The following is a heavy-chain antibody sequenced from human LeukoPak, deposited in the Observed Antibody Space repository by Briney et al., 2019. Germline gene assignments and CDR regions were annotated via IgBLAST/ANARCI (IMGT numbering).Heavy chain of an antibody. D-gene: IGHD2-2*01. CDR3: ARSRERICSNPPCYVDLQAT. V-gene: IGHV4-61*02. J-gene: IGHJ4*02. CDR1: GDSISSGGYY. Sequence: SETLSLTCSVFGDSISSGGYYWTWIRQPAGQGLEWIGRIYIGESANYNSSLKSRVTILVDTSKNQFSLKLSSVTAADTAMYFCARSRERICSNPPCYVDLQATWGQGTLVTVSP. CDR2: IYIGESA.